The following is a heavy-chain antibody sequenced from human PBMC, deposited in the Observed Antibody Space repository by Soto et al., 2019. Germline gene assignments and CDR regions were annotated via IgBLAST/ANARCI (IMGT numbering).Heavy chain of an antibody. Sequence: PSETLSLTCAVYGGSFSGYYWSWIRQPPGKGLEWIGEINHSGSTNYNPSLKSRVTISVDTSKNQFSLKLTSVTAAGTAVYYCARGPITTNPRFDPWGQGTLVTVSS. CDR3: ARGPITTNPRFDP. D-gene: IGHD3-22*01. V-gene: IGHV4-34*01. CDR1: GGSFSGYY. CDR2: INHSGST. J-gene: IGHJ5*02.